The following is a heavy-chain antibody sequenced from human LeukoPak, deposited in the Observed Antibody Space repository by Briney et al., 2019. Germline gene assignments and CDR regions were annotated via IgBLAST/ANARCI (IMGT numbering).Heavy chain of an antibody. D-gene: IGHD3-10*01. Sequence: GESLKISCKGSGYTFSSYWIGWVRQMPGKGLEWMGVIYPADSNAKYSPSFQGQVTISADKSISTAYLQWDSLKASDTAMYYCARQDYGSGTYRDYWGQGTLVTVSS. V-gene: IGHV5-51*01. CDR3: ARQDYGSGTYRDY. CDR2: IYPADSNA. CDR1: GYTFSSYW. J-gene: IGHJ4*02.